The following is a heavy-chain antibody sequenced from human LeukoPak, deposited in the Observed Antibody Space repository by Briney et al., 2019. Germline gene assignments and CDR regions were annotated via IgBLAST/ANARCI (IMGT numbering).Heavy chain of an antibody. Sequence: TSETLSLTCTVSGGSISTYCWSWIRQPPGKGLEWIGNINYSGGTKYNPSLKSRVTISVDTSKNQFSLKLSSVTAADTALYYCAREYSSSAPPLYWGQGTLVTVSS. D-gene: IGHD6-13*01. V-gene: IGHV4-59*01. CDR2: INYSGGT. CDR3: AREYSSSAPPLY. CDR1: GGSISTYC. J-gene: IGHJ4*02.